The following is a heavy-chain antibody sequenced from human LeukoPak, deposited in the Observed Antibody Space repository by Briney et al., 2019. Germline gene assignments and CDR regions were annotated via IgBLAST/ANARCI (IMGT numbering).Heavy chain of an antibody. Sequence: SETLSLTCTVSGGSISSSSFYWGWVRQPPGKGLEWIGSISYSGSTYYSPSLKSRVTISVDTSKNQFSLKLSSVTAADTAVYYCARVREDPWNSAPHAFDIWGQGTMVTVSS. J-gene: IGHJ3*02. CDR2: ISYSGST. V-gene: IGHV4-39*07. D-gene: IGHD1-1*01. CDR3: ARVREDPWNSAPHAFDI. CDR1: GGSISSSSFY.